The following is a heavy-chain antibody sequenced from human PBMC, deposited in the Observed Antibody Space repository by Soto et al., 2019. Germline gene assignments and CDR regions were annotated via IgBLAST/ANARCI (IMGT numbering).Heavy chain of an antibody. D-gene: IGHD2-8*02. V-gene: IGHV3-13*01. CDR1: GFTFSAYD. CDR3: ARQASYWHGGGGWLDP. Sequence: EVQLVESGGGLVQPGGSLRLSCAASGFTFSAYDMHWVRQATGKGLEWVAAIGTQHDTYYPDSVKGRFTISRENAKNSLYLQMNSLGAGGTAVYYCARQASYWHGGGGWLDPWGQGTLVTVSS. J-gene: IGHJ5*02. CDR2: IGTQHDT.